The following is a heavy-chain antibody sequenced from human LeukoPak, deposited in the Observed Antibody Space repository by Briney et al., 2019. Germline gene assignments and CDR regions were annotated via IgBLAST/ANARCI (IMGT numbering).Heavy chain of an antibody. CDR1: GGSISSYY. D-gene: IGHD3-16*01. CDR2: IYYSGST. J-gene: IGHJ4*02. Sequence: PSETLSLTCTVSGGSISSYYWSWIRQPPGKGLEWIGYIYYSGSTNYNPSLKSRVTISVDTSKNQFSLKLSSVTAADTAVYYCARDRYDYVWGSYVPTYYFDYWGQGTLVTVSS. V-gene: IGHV4-59*01. CDR3: ARDRYDYVWGSYVPTYYFDY.